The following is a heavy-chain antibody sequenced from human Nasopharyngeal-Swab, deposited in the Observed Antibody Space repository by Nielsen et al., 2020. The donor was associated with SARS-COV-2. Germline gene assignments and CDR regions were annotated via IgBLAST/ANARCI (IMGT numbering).Heavy chain of an antibody. CDR2: IYSGGST. CDR3: ARGRTWYFDY. V-gene: IGHV3-53*01. CDR1: GFTFSDYY. J-gene: IGHJ4*02. Sequence: GESLKISCAASGFTFSDYYMSWVRQAPGKGLEWVSVIYSGGSTYYADSVKGRFTISRDNSKNTLYLQMNSLRADDTAVYYCARGRTWYFDYWGQGTLVTVSS.